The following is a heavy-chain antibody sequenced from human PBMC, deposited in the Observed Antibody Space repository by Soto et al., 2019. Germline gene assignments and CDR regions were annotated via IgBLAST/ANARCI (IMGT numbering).Heavy chain of an antibody. Sequence: QVQLVASGGGVVQPGRSLRLSCAASGFTFSSYAMHWVRQAPGKGLEWVAVISYDGSNKYYADSVKGRFTISRDNSKNTLYLQMNSLRAEDTAVYYCASGDIVVVVAATTPDNGMDVWGQGTTVTVSS. J-gene: IGHJ6*02. CDR2: ISYDGSNK. CDR1: GFTFSSYA. D-gene: IGHD2-15*01. CDR3: ASGDIVVVVAATTPDNGMDV. V-gene: IGHV3-30-3*01.